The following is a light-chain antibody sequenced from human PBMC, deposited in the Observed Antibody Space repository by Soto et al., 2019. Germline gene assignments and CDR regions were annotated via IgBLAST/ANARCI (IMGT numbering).Light chain of an antibody. CDR3: LLYYDGAQV. Sequence: QAVVTQESSLTVSPGETVTLTCASSTGAVTSGYYPNWFQQKPGQAPRPLIYSINNKHSWTPARFSGSLLGDKAALTLSGVQPEDEAEYYCLLYYDGAQVFGGGTKLTVL. CDR1: TGAVTSGYY. V-gene: IGLV7-43*01. CDR2: SIN. J-gene: IGLJ3*02.